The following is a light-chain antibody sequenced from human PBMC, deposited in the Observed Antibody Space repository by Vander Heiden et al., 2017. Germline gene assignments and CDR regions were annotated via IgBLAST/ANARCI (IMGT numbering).Light chain of an antibody. J-gene: IGLJ2*01. V-gene: IGLV2-14*03. CDR1: SNDVGGFNY. CDR2: DVS. Sequence: QSALTQPDSVSGSPGQSITISCTGTSNDVGGFNYVSWYQQHPGKAPKLMIYDVSNRPSGVSDRFSGSKSGNTASLTISVLQAEDEADYYCSSYTRTSSLVFGGGTKLAVL. CDR3: SSYTRTSSLV.